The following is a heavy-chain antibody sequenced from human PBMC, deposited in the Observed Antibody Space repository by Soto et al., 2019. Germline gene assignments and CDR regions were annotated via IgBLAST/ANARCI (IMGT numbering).Heavy chain of an antibody. CDR1: GFTFSSYA. V-gene: IGHV3-30*04. CDR2: ISYDGRNK. CDR3: ARDLRRSLEWPYYYYGMDV. D-gene: IGHD3-3*01. J-gene: IGHJ6*02. Sequence: GGSLRLSCAASGFTFSSYAMHWVRQAPGKGLEWVAVISYDGRNKYYADSVKGRFTISRDNSKNTLYLQMNSLRAEDTAVYYCARDLRRSLEWPYYYYGMDVWGQGTTVTVSS.